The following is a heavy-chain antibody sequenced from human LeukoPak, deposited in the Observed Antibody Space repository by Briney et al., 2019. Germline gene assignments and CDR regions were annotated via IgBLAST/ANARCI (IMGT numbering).Heavy chain of an antibody. J-gene: IGHJ4*02. Sequence: GGSLRLSCAASGVTFSSYAMSWVRQAPGKGLEWVSAISGSGGSTYYADSVKGRFTISRDNSKNTLYLQMNSLRAEDTAVYYCAKVPIDFWSGPNVRQYYFDYWGQGTLVTVSS. CDR1: GVTFSSYA. D-gene: IGHD3-3*01. CDR3: AKVPIDFWSGPNVRQYYFDY. V-gene: IGHV3-23*01. CDR2: ISGSGGST.